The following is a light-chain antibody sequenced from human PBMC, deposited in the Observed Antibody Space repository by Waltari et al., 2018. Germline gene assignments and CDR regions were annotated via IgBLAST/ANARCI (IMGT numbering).Light chain of an antibody. CDR3: QQYGDLPLA. V-gene: IGKV3-20*01. CDR2: AAS. Sequence: EIVLTQSPGTLSLSPGERATLSCRASLSVSSNYLAWYQLKVGQAPRLLIYAASSRAPDIPDRFSGSGSGTDFTLTISRLEPEDFAVYYCQQYGDLPLAFGGGTKVELK. CDR1: LSVSSNY. J-gene: IGKJ4*01.